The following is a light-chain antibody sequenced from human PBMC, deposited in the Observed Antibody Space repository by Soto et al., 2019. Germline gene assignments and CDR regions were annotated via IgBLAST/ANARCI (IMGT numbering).Light chain of an antibody. CDR1: QNIDTL. CDR2: KAS. CDR3: QQYDSYPLT. J-gene: IGKJ2*01. Sequence: DIQMTQSPSTLSASVGDRVTITCRASQNIDTLLAWYQQKPGKAPTFLIYKASSLESGVPSRFSGSGSGTDFTLNISSLQPDDFATYYCQQYDSYPLTFGQGTKLEIK. V-gene: IGKV1-5*03.